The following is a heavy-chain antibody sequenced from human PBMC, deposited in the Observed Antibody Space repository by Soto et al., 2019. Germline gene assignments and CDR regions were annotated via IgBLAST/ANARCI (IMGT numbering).Heavy chain of an antibody. CDR2: VSAANGYT. V-gene: IGHV1-18*01. Sequence: QVQLVQSGPEMKKPGASVKVSCKGSGFIFTNYGFNWVRQAPGQGLEWVGWVSAANGYTRSAQKFQDRLIMTTDSFTNTAYMELRGLVHDDTALYYCAKGRSIAVPEGSWGQGTLVTVSS. J-gene: IGHJ5*02. D-gene: IGHD6-19*01. CDR3: AKGRSIAVPEGS. CDR1: GFIFTNYG.